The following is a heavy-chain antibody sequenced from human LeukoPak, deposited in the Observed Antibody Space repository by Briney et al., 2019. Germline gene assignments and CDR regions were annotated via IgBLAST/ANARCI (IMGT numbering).Heavy chain of an antibody. V-gene: IGHV3-11*04. Sequence: LSLTCTVSGGSISSYYWSWIRQPPGKGLEWISYISSRGDSVYYAYSVQGRFTISRDNGKDSLYLQMNSLRAEDTAVYYCGGGGGAFDIWGQGTMVTVPS. CDR1: GGSISSYY. J-gene: IGHJ3*02. CDR2: ISSRGDSV. CDR3: GGGGGAFDI. D-gene: IGHD3-16*01.